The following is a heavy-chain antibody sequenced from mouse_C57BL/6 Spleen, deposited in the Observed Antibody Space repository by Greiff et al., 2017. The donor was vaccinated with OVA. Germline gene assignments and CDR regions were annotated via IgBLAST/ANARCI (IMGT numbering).Heavy chain of an antibody. V-gene: IGHV1-9*01. CDR2: ILPGSGST. CDR3: ARRDYYCSSSLWYFDV. CDR1: GYTFTGYW. J-gene: IGHJ1*03. D-gene: IGHD1-1*01. Sequence: QVQLKQSGAELMKPGASVKLSCKATGYTFTGYWIEWVKQRPGHGLEWIGEILPGSGSTNYNEKFKGKPTFTADTSSNTAYMQLSSLTPEDSAIYYCARRDYYCSSSLWYFDVWGTGTTVTVSS.